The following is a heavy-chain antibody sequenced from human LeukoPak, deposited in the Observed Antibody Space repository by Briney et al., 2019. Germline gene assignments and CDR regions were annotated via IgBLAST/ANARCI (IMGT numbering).Heavy chain of an antibody. V-gene: IGHV1-2*06. Sequence: ASVKVSCKASGYTFTGYYMHWVRQAPGQGLEWMGRINPNSGGTSYAQKFQGRVTMTRDTSISTAYMELSRLRSDDTAVYYCARILSGDYVLAYFQHWGQGTLVTVSS. CDR3: ARILSGDYVLAYFQH. J-gene: IGHJ1*01. CDR2: INPNSGGT. CDR1: GYTFTGYY. D-gene: IGHD4-17*01.